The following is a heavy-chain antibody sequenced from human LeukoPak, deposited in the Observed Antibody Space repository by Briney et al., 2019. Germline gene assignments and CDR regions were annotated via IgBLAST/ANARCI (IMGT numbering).Heavy chain of an antibody. CDR2: IYTSGGT. CDR1: GGSISSYY. V-gene: IGHV4-4*07. Sequence: SETLSLTCTVSGGSISSYYWSWIRQPAGKGLEWIGRIYTSGGTNYNPSLKSRVTMSVDTSKNQFSLKLSSVTAADTAVYYCARDLEYSSSWYEFSWASVFDYWGQGTLVTVSS. D-gene: IGHD6-13*01. J-gene: IGHJ4*02. CDR3: ARDLEYSSSWYEFSWASVFDY.